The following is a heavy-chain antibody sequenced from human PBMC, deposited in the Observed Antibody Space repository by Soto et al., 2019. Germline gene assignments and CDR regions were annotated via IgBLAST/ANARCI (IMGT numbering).Heavy chain of an antibody. CDR3: ARGREGSRYNWIYGNYDCYGMDV. Sequence: QVQLVQSGAEVKKPGASVKVSCKASGYTFTSYGISWIRQAPGQGLEWMGWISAYNGNTNYAQKLQGRVTMTTDTSTSTAYMDLRSLRSDDTAVYYCARGREGSRYNWIYGNYDCYGMDVWGQGTTVTVS. V-gene: IGHV1-18*01. CDR2: ISAYNGNT. CDR1: GYTFTSYG. D-gene: IGHD1-7*01. J-gene: IGHJ6*02.